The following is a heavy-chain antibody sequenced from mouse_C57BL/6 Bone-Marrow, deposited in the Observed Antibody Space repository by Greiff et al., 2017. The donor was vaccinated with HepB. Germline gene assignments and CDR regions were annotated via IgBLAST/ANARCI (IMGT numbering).Heavy chain of an antibody. CDR3: ARRDYGSSYESYFDY. Sequence: QVQLKESGPELVKPGASVKISCKASGYAFSSSWMNWVKQRPGKGLEWIGRIYPGDGDTNYNGKFKGKATLTADKSSSTAYMQLSSLTSEDSAVYFCARRDYGSSYESYFDYWGQGTTLTVSS. D-gene: IGHD1-1*01. CDR2: IYPGDGDT. V-gene: IGHV1-82*01. J-gene: IGHJ2*01. CDR1: GYAFSSSW.